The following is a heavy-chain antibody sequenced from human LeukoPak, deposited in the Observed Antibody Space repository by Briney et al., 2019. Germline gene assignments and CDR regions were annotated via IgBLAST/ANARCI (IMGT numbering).Heavy chain of an antibody. Sequence: PGGSLRLSCAASEFSFSNFAMYWVRQAPGKGLEWLAVISYDGSIRYYADSVKGRFTISRDNSNNMVHLQMNSLRPDDSALYYCAREDNPLWFDPWGQGTLVTVSS. J-gene: IGHJ5*02. CDR3: AREDNPLWFDP. CDR2: ISYDGSIR. V-gene: IGHV3-30-3*01. D-gene: IGHD1-1*01. CDR1: EFSFSNFA.